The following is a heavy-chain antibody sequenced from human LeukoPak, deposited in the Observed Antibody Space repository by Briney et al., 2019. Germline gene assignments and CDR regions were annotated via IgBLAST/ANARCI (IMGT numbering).Heavy chain of an antibody. CDR3: ARQYCGGDCYPLDAFDI. J-gene: IGHJ3*02. CDR2: IYPGDSDT. D-gene: IGHD2-21*02. CDR1: GYSFTNYW. V-gene: IGHV5-51*01. Sequence: KRGESLKISCKGYGYSFTNYWIGWVRQMPGKGLEWMGVIYPGDSDTIYSPSVQGQVIISIDKSISTAYLQWSSLKASDAAMYFCARQYCGGDCYPLDAFDIWGQGTMVTVS.